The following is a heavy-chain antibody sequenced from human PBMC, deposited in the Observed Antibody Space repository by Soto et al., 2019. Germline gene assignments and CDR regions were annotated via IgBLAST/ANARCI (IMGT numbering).Heavy chain of an antibody. CDR3: ARRYASCFDY. Sequence: TLSLTCTVSVGSISSYYWSWIRQPPGKEIEWIGYIYYSGSTNYNPSLKSRVTISVDTSKNQFSLKLSSVTAADTAVYYCARRYASCFDYWGQGTLGTVSS. V-gene: IGHV4-59*08. D-gene: IGHD2-2*01. CDR1: VGSISSYY. J-gene: IGHJ4*02. CDR2: IYYSGST.